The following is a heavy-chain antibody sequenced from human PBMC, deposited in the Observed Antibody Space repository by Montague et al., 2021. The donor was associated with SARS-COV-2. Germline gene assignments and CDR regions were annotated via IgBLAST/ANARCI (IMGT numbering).Heavy chain of an antibody. V-gene: IGHV4-34*01. CDR1: TEAFNGYY. Sequence: SETLSLTCAVYTEAFNGYYWTWIRQSPGKGLEWIGDVYYPGSAKYNPSLRSRVTISLDTYRKQVSLRLTSVTAADTATYYCARGVYNRVIFVVSPRYYFDYWGQGNRVAVSA. CDR3: ARGVYNRVIFVVSPRYYFDY. CDR2: VYYPGSA. D-gene: IGHD1-1*01. J-gene: IGHJ4*02.